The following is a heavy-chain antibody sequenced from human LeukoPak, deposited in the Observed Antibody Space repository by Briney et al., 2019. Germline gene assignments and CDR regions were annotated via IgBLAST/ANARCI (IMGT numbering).Heavy chain of an antibody. CDR2: ISASGRTN. Sequence: GGSLRLSCDASEFIFSDYDMNWVRQAPGKGLEWVAHISASGRTNYYADAVKGRFTISRDNVDNSLVLQMDSLRAEDTAFYYCAKLLRDATIYDFWGHGALVTVSS. CDR1: EFIFSDYD. D-gene: IGHD5-24*01. CDR3: AKLLRDATIYDF. V-gene: IGHV3-48*03. J-gene: IGHJ4*01.